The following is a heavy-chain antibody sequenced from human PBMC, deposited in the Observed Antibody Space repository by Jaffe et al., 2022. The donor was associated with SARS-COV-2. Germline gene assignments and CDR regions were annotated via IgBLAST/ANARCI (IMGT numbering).Heavy chain of an antibody. CDR2: TYYRSKWSN. CDR3: ARVIELGRGFDY. V-gene: IGHV6-1*01. Sequence: QVQLQQSGPGLVKPSQTLSLTCAISGDSVSNNHVAWNWIRQSPSRGLEWLGRTYYRSKWSNDYAPSVESRITINPDTSKNQFSLHLNSVTPEDTAVYYCARVIELGRGFDYWGHGILVTVSS. J-gene: IGHJ4*01. D-gene: IGHD1-7*01. CDR1: GDSVSNNHVA.